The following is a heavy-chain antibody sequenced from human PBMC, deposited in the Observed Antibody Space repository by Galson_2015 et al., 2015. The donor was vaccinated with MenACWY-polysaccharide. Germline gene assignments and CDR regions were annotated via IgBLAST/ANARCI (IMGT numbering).Heavy chain of an antibody. CDR3: ARPKPVNGWFDP. CDR1: GGSISSTTYV. Sequence: ETLSLTCTVSGGSISSTTYVWAWIRQPPGKGLEWVGSIHYSGSTTYNSSLKSRVTISVDTSKNEFSLKLSSVTAADTAVYYCARPKPVNGWFDPWGQGTLVTVSS. D-gene: IGHD2-8*01. V-gene: IGHV4-39*01. CDR2: IHYSGST. J-gene: IGHJ5*02.